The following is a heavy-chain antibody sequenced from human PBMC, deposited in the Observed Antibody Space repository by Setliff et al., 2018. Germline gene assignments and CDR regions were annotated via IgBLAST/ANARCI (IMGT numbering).Heavy chain of an antibody. D-gene: IGHD1-7*01. CDR2: IYNSGST. CDR3: ARQPTWHYQWTFDS. CDR1: GGSISSYY. Sequence: SETLSLTCTVSGGSISSYYWSWNRQSPQKGLDWIGYIYNSGSTNYNHSVKNRVTISVDTSKNQISLKLTSLPAADTAVYYFARQPTWHYQWTFDSWGKGSLVTFSS. V-gene: IGHV4-59*01. J-gene: IGHJ4*02.